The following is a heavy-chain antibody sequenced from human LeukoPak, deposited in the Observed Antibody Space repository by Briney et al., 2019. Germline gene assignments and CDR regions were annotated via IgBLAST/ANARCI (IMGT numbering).Heavy chain of an antibody. CDR1: GFPFSRYS. CDR2: ISASGSNI. V-gene: IGHV3-48*01. D-gene: IGHD1-1*01. Sequence: PGGSLRLSCAASGFPFSRYSMNWVRQAPGKGLEWVSYISASGSNIYYLDSVKGRFTVSRDNAMNSLFLQMDRPRAEDTAVYYCVRVKGTYFDFWGRGTLVTVSS. CDR3: VRVKGTYFDF. J-gene: IGHJ4*02.